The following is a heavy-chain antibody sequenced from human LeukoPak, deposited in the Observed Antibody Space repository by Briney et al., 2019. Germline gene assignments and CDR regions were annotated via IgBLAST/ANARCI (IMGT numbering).Heavy chain of an antibody. J-gene: IGHJ3*01. CDR1: AYSITSGYY. CDR3: ASDRLLWFGELLNVFDV. D-gene: IGHD3-10*01. Sequence: KPSETLSLTCTVSAYSITSGYYWGWIRQPPGKGLEWIGSIYHSGSTYYNPSLKSRVTISVDTSKNHFSLKLNSVTAADTAVYYCASDRLLWFGELLNVFDVWGQGTMVTVSS. V-gene: IGHV4-38-2*02. CDR2: IYHSGST.